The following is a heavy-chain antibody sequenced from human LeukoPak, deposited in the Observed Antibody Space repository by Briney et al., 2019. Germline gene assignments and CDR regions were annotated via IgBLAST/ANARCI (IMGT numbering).Heavy chain of an antibody. V-gene: IGHV1-69*06. D-gene: IGHD3-10*01. J-gene: IGHJ6*03. CDR1: GYTFTGYY. CDR2: IIPIFGTA. Sequence: EASVKVSCKASGYTFTGYYMHWVRQAPGQGLEWMGGIIPIFGTANYAQKFQGRVTITADKSTSTAYMELSSLRSEDTAVYYCARGDYYGLGSYYYMDVWGKGTTVTVSS. CDR3: ARGDYYGLGSYYYMDV.